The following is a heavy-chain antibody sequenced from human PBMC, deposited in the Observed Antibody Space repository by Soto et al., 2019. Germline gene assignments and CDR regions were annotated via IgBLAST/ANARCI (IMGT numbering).Heavy chain of an antibody. CDR2: LHTVGST. D-gene: IGHD1-1*01. CDR3: ARGLNDDT. CDR1: GFTISGNP. V-gene: IGHV3-53*01. Sequence: EEKLVESGGALIQPGGSLRLSCEVSGFTISGNPMSWVRQAPGKGLEWVASLHTVGSTFYAYSVQGRFTISRDNSKNTLYLQMNSLRVGDTAIYFCARGLNDDTWGQGTLVAVSS. J-gene: IGHJ1*01.